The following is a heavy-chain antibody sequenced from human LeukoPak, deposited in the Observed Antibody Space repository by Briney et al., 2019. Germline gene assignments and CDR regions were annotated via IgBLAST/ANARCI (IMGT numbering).Heavy chain of an antibody. J-gene: IGHJ6*03. D-gene: IGHD7-27*01. V-gene: IGHV4-38-2*02. Sequence: PSETLSLTCTVSGYSISSGYYWGWIRPPPGKGLEWIGSIYHSGSTYYNPSLKGRVTISVDTSKNQFSLKLSSVTAADTAVYYCHAGDYYYYMDVWGKGTTVTVSS. CDR2: IYHSGST. CDR3: HAGDYYYYMDV. CDR1: GYSISSGYY.